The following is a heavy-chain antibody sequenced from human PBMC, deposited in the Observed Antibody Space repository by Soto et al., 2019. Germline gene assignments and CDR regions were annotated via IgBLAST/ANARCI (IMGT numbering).Heavy chain of an antibody. CDR2: IIPIFGTA. V-gene: IGHV1-69*01. J-gene: IGHJ6*02. Sequence: QVQLVQSGAEVKKPGSSVKVSCKAPGGTFSSYAISWVRQAPGQGLEWMGGIIPIFGTAKYAQKFQGRVTITADESTSTGYMELSSLRSEDTAVYYCARSQGGSSSLDIYYYYYYGMDVWGQGTTDTVSS. CDR1: GGTFSSYA. D-gene: IGHD2-15*01. CDR3: ARSQGGSSSLDIYYYYYYGMDV.